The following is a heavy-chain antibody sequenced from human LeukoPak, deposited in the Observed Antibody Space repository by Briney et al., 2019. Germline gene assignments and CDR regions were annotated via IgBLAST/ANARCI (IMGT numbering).Heavy chain of an antibody. J-gene: IGHJ4*02. CDR3: ARALIWQQLSYFDY. Sequence: SETLSLTCTVSGGSISSYYWSWIRRPPGKGLEWIGYIYYSGSTNYNPSLKSRVTISVDTSKNQFSLKLSSVTAADTAVYYCARALIWQQLSYFDYWGQGTLVTVSS. D-gene: IGHD6-13*01. CDR1: GGSISSYY. V-gene: IGHV4-59*01. CDR2: IYYSGST.